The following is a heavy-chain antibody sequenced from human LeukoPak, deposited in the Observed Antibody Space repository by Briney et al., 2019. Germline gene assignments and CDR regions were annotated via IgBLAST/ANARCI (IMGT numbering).Heavy chain of an antibody. D-gene: IGHD4-11*01. CDR1: GFTFSSYA. CDR2: ISYDGSNK. CDR3: AGDQGRKKSTTDY. Sequence: GRSLRLSCAASGFTFSSYAMHWVRQAPGKGLEWVAVISYDGSNKYYADSVKGRFTISRDNSKNTLYLQMNSLRAEDTAVYYCAGDQGRKKSTTDYWGQGTLVTVSS. J-gene: IGHJ4*02. V-gene: IGHV3-30-3*01.